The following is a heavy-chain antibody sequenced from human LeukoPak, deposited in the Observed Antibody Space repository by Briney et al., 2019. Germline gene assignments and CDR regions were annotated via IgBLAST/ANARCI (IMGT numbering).Heavy chain of an antibody. J-gene: IGHJ4*02. Sequence: PSQTLSLTCTVSGGSISSSGYYWSWIRQHPGKGLEWIGYIYYSGSTYYNPSLKSRVTISVDTSKNQFSLKLSSVTAADTAVYYCARDRGNYYDSSGRAGYFDYWGQGTLVTVSS. D-gene: IGHD3-22*01. CDR2: IYYSGST. CDR3: ARDRGNYYDSSGRAGYFDY. CDR1: GGSISSSGYY. V-gene: IGHV4-31*03.